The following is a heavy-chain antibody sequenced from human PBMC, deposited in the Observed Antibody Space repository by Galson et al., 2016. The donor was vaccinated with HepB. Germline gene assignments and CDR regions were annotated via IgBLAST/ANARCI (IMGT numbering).Heavy chain of an antibody. J-gene: IGHJ6*02. CDR1: GFGFSLNT. V-gene: IGHV3-30*04. CDR3: ARSFRDFVFEGSLYGLDV. D-gene: IGHD3-10*01. Sequence: SLRLSCAASGFGFSLNTVHWVRQLPGKGLEWVALISYTGSNEIYAESVKGRFQISRDNSKNTLYLQMNNLRGEDTAVYYCARSFRDFVFEGSLYGLDVWGQGTTVIVSS. CDR2: ISYTGSNE.